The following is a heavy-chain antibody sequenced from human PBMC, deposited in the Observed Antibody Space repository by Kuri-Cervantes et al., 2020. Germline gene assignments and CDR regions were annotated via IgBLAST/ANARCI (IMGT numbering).Heavy chain of an antibody. D-gene: IGHD6-19*01. CDR3: AREGSSGWYGYYYYYMDV. J-gene: IGHJ6*03. V-gene: IGHV3-7*01. CDR2: IKKDETEK. CDR1: GFTFSNYW. Sequence: GESLKISCAASGFTFSNYWMSWVRQAPGKGLEWVANIKKDETEKYYVDSVKGRFTISRDNAKNSLYLQMNSLRAEDTAVYYCAREGSSGWYGYYYYYMDVWGKGTTVTVSS.